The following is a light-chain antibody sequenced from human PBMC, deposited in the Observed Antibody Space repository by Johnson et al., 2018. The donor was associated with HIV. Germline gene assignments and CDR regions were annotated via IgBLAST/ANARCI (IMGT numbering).Light chain of an antibody. CDR1: SSNIGNNY. CDR2: DNN. Sequence: QSVLTQPPSVSAAPGQKVTISCSGSSSNIGNNYVSWYQQLPGTAPKLLIYDNNKRPSGIPDRFSGSKSGTSATLGITGLQTGEEADYYCGTWDSSLRGGVFGTGTKVTVL. V-gene: IGLV1-51*01. J-gene: IGLJ1*01. CDR3: GTWDSSLRGGV.